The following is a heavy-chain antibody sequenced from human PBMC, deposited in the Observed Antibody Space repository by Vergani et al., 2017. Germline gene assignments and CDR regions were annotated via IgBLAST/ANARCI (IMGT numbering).Heavy chain of an antibody. CDR3: ARHGYNWNGAQYYFDY. J-gene: IGHJ4*02. D-gene: IGHD1-1*01. CDR2: IYYSGST. V-gene: IGHV4-39*01. CDR1: ADSISSGSYY. Sequence: QLQLQQSGPGLVKPSETLFLTCTVSADSISSGSYYWGWIRQPPGKGLEWIGSIYYSGSTYYNPSLKSRVTISVDTSKNQFSLKLSSVTAADTAVYYCARHGYNWNGAQYYFDYWGQGTLVTVSS.